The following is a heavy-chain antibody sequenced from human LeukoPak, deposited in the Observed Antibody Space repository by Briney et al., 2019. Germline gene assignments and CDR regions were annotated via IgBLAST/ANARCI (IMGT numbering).Heavy chain of an antibody. CDR3: ARTQSGYDLFDY. CDR1: GGTFSSYA. V-gene: IGHV1-69*05. J-gene: IGHJ4*02. D-gene: IGHD5-12*01. Sequence: ASVKVSCKASGGTFSSYAISWVRQAPGQGLEWMGGIIPIFGTANYAQKFQGRVTITTDESTSTAYMELSSLRSEDTAVYYCARTQSGYDLFDYWGQGTLVTVSS. CDR2: IIPIFGTA.